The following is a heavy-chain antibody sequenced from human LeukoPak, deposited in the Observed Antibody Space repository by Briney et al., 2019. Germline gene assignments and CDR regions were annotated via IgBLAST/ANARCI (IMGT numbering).Heavy chain of an antibody. Sequence: XWNWLRQPXXXXLHSIPQIPPSRTTNHTPSLNIRLTISVHTSKNQFSLKLSSVTAADTAVYYSARDENGAAYWGQGTLVTVSS. CDR3: ARDENGAAY. V-gene: IGHV4-34*13. CDR2: IPPSRTT. CDR1: X. D-gene: IGHD2-8*01. J-gene: IGHJ4*02.